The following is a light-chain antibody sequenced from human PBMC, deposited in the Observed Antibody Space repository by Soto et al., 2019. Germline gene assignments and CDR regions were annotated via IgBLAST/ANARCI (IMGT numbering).Light chain of an antibody. J-gene: IGKJ2*01. CDR3: QQYDKWPYT. V-gene: IGKV3-15*01. CDR2: GAF. CDR1: QIIGTN. Sequence: ENVLTQSPATLSVSPGERATLSCRTSQIIGTNLAWYQQKPGQAPRLLIYGAFIRAPGFPVRFRGTGSASEFTLTISSLQTEDGALYYCQQYDKWPYTVGQGTNLEIK.